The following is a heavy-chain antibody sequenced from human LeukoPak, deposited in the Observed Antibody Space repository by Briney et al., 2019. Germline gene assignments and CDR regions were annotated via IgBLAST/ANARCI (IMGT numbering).Heavy chain of an antibody. CDR3: AKDHGTAVAGFYY. J-gene: IGHJ4*02. CDR2: ITGTGGST. V-gene: IGHV3-23*01. Sequence: GGSLRLSCASSGFSLSTYGVSWVRQPPGKGLEWVSGITGTGGSTYYADSVKGRFTVSRDTSKNTLYLQMNSLRAEDTAIYYCAKDHGTAVAGFYYWGQGTLVTVSS. D-gene: IGHD6-19*01. CDR1: GFSLSTYG.